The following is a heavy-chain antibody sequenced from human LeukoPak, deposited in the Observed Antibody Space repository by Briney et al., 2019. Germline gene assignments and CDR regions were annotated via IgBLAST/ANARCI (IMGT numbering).Heavy chain of an antibody. CDR3: ARWYSSGWAFDY. V-gene: IGHV4-59*08. CDR1: GGTISSYY. J-gene: IGHJ4*02. CDR2: IHYSGST. D-gene: IGHD6-19*01. Sequence: KASETLSLTCTVSGGTISSYYWNWIRQLPGKGLEWIGYIHYSGSTKYNPSLKSRVTISVDTSKNQFSLKLSSVTAADTAVYYCARWYSSGWAFDYWGQGTLVTVSS.